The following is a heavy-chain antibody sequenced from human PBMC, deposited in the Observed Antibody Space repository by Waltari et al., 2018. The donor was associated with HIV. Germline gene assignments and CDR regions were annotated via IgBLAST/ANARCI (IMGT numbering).Heavy chain of an antibody. Sequence: QVQLQESGPGLVKPSETLSLICTVPGGSVSSASNYWSWIRSTQGQGLEWIGSIYYSGSTNYNPSLKSRVTISVDTSKNQFSLKLSSVTAADTAVYYCARGGVLLWFGELYSGMDVWGQGTTVTVSS. D-gene: IGHD3-10*01. V-gene: IGHV4-61*01. CDR1: GGSVSSASNY. CDR3: ARGGVLLWFGELYSGMDV. J-gene: IGHJ6*02. CDR2: IYYSGST.